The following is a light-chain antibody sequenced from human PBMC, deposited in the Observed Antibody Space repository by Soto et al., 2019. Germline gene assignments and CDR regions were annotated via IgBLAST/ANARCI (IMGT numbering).Light chain of an antibody. V-gene: IGKV3-11*01. J-gene: IGKJ2*01. CDR3: QQRSNWPRT. CDR1: QSVSSY. CDR2: DAS. Sequence: EIVLTQSPATLSLSPRERATLSCRASQSVSSYLAWYQQKPGQAPRLLIYDASNRATGIPARFSGSGSGTDFTLTISSLEPEDLAVYYCQQRSNWPRTFGEGTKLETK.